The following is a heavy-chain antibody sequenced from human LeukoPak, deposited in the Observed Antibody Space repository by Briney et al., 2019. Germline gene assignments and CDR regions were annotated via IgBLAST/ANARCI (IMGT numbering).Heavy chain of an antibody. CDR1: GFTFSSYA. D-gene: IGHD2-2*01. CDR3: AKDLYCSSPSCAAASDY. CDR2: ISGSGGST. J-gene: IGHJ4*02. V-gene: IGHV3-23*01. Sequence: GGSLRLSCAASGFTFSSYAMSWVRQAPGKGLEWVSAISGSGGSTYYADSVKGRFTISRDNSKNTLYLQMNSLRAEDTAVYYCAKDLYCSSPSCAAASDYWGQGTLVTVSS.